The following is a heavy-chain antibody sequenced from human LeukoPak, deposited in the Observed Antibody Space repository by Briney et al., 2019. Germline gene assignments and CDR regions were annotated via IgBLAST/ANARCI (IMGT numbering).Heavy chain of an antibody. D-gene: IGHD5-24*01. Sequence: GGSLRLSCAASGFTFSSYGMSWVRQAPGKGLEWVSGISGNSGTTYYADSVKGRFTISRDNFQNTLYLLMKSLRVEDTAVYYCANNGPLEYWGQGTLVSVSS. CDR2: ISGNSGTT. V-gene: IGHV3-23*01. J-gene: IGHJ4*02. CDR3: ANNGPLEY. CDR1: GFTFSSYG.